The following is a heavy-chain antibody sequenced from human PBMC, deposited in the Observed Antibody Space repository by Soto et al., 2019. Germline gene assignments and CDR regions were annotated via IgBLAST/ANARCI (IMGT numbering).Heavy chain of an antibody. Sequence: QLLESGPGLVKPSETLSLTCTVSGGSISSSSYYWGWIRQPPGKGLEWIGSIYYSGSTYYNPSLKSRVTISVDTSKNQFSLKLSSVTAADTAVYYCARGYSGYDLQILDYWGQGTLVTVSS. V-gene: IGHV4-39*01. CDR3: ARGYSGYDLQILDY. CDR2: IYYSGST. CDR1: GGSISSSSYY. D-gene: IGHD5-12*01. J-gene: IGHJ4*02.